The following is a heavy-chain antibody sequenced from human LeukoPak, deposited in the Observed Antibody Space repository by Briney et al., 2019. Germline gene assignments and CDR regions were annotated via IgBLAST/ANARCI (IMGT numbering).Heavy chain of an antibody. D-gene: IGHD5-24*01. CDR3: AGSRWLSYYFDY. J-gene: IGHJ4*02. CDR1: GFTFSSYW. V-gene: IGHV3-7*01. Sequence: GGSLRLSCAASGFTFSSYWMSWVRQAPGKGLEWVAHIKQDGSEKYYVDSVKGRFTISRDNAKNSLYLQMNSLRAEDTAVYYCAGSRWLSYYFDYWGQGTLVTVSS. CDR2: IKQDGSEK.